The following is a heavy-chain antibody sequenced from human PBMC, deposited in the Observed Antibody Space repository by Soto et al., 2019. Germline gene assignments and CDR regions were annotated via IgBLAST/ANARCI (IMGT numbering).Heavy chain of an antibody. CDR1: GFSFGTMW. D-gene: IGHD5-12*01. Sequence: GGSLRLSCAASGFSFGTMWMHWVRQAPGKGLVWVSRINGDGDSRSYADSVKGRFTISRDNANNALYLQMNTLRDEDTAVYYCARDPGYSQHDWRFDYWGQGTLVTVSS. CDR2: INGDGDSR. CDR3: ARDPGYSQHDWRFDY. V-gene: IGHV3-74*01. J-gene: IGHJ4*02.